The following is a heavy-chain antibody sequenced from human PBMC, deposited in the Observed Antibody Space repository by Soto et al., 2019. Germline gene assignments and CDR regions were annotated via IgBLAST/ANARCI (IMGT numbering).Heavy chain of an antibody. CDR1: GFTFSSYA. V-gene: IGHV3-30-3*01. CDR3: ARDHCRGGTCAFTY. D-gene: IGHD2-15*01. CDR2: ISYDGGDK. J-gene: IGHJ4*02. Sequence: QVQLVESGGGVVQPGRSLRLSCTASGFTFSSYAMHWVRQAPGKGLEWVAVISYDGGDKYYADSVKGRFTISRDNSXNTLFLQMNILRPEDTAVYYCARDHCRGGTCAFTYWGQGTLVTVSS.